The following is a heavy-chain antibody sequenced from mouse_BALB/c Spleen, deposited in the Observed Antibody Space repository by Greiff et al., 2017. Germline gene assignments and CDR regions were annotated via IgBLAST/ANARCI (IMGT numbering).Heavy chain of an antibody. J-gene: IGHJ2*01. CDR1: GFTFSSFG. Sequence: EVQGVESGGGLVQPGGSRKLSCAASGFTFSSFGMHWVRQAPEKGLEWVAYISSGSSTIYYADTVKGRFTISRDNPKNTLFLQMTSLRSEDTAMYYCARSTTALYYFDYWGQGTTLTVSS. CDR2: ISSGSSTI. D-gene: IGHD1-2*01. V-gene: IGHV5-17*02. CDR3: ARSTTALYYFDY.